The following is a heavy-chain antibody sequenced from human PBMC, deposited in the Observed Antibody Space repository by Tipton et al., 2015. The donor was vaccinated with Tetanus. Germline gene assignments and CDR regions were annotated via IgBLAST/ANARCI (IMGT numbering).Heavy chain of an antibody. J-gene: IGHJ5*02. CDR3: ARRSGVASINH. V-gene: IGHV3-21*01. Sequence: GSLRLSCTGSGFSFSNHWMSWVRQTPGKGLEWVAAISSRSDHIYYADSLKGRFTVSRDNANNLLFLQMNSLRAEDTAVYYCARRSGVASINHWGQGTLVTVSP. D-gene: IGHD5-12*01. CDR2: ISSRSDHI. CDR1: GFSFSNHW.